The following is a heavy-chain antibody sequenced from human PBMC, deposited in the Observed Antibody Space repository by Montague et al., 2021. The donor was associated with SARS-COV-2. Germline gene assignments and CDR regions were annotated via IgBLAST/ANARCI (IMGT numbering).Heavy chain of an antibody. Sequence: SETLSLTCTVSGDSITDDDWSWIRQPPEKGLEWIVKIFKNGKADXNPSLRSRVITSVDTSKSQFSLKVTSVTAADTAVYYCARYYERSLDVWGQGTTVTVSS. D-gene: IGHD3-22*01. CDR1: GDSITDDD. V-gene: IGHV4-4*09. CDR3: ARYYERSLDV. J-gene: IGHJ6*02. CDR2: IFKNGKA.